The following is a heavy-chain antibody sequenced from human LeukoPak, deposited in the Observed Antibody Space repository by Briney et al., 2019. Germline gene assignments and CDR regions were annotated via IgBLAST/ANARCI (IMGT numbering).Heavy chain of an antibody. J-gene: IGHJ4*02. Sequence: SETLSLTCTVSGGSISSYYWSWIRQPPGKGLEWIGFIYYSGSTNYNPSLKSRVTISVDTSKNQFSLKLSSVTAADTAVYYCARSPPCYGSGSHFDYWGQGTLVTVSS. D-gene: IGHD3-10*01. CDR1: GGSISSYY. CDR3: ARSPPCYGSGSHFDY. CDR2: IYYSGST. V-gene: IGHV4-59*01.